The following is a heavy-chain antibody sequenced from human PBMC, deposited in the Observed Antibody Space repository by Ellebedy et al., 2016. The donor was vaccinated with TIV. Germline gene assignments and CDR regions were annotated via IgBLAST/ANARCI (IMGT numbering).Heavy chain of an antibody. J-gene: IGHJ3*02. CDR3: ATAPRIVADAFDI. CDR2: TNADNGDT. Sequence: AASVKVSCKASGYTFTKYPMHWLRQAPGQRLEWMGWTNADNGDTKYSQKFQGRVTFTRDTSASTAYMELSSLRSEDTAVYYCATAPRIVADAFDIWGQGTMVTVSS. D-gene: IGHD3-22*01. CDR1: GYTFTKYP. V-gene: IGHV1-3*01.